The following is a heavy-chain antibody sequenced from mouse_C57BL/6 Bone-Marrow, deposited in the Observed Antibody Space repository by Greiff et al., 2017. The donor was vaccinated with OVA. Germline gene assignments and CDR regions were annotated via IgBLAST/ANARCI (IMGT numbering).Heavy chain of an antibody. D-gene: IGHD1-1*01. J-gene: IGHJ1*03. Sequence: EVQVVESGGGLVQPGGSLKLSCAASGFTFSDYYMYWVRQTPEKRLEWVAYISNGGGSTYYPDTVKGRFTISRDNAKNTLYLQLSRLKSEDTAMYYCARPALDYYGSSYGYFDVWGTGTTVTVSS. CDR2: ISNGGGST. CDR3: ARPALDYYGSSYGYFDV. V-gene: IGHV5-12*01. CDR1: GFTFSDYY.